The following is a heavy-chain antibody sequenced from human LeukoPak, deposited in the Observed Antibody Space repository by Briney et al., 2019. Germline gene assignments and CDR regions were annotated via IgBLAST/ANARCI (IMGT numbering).Heavy chain of an antibody. D-gene: IGHD3-10*01. CDR1: GGSIRFSTYY. CDR2: ISNSGTT. Sequence: PSETLSLTCTVSGGSIRFSTYYWGWIRQPPGKGLEWIESISNSGTTYYNSSLKSRVIVFIDTSKNQFSLKLSSVTTADTAVYYCAKQGGLGDYFNEDPFDYWGQGTLVTVSS. V-gene: IGHV4-39*01. J-gene: IGHJ4*02. CDR3: AKQGGLGDYFNEDPFDY.